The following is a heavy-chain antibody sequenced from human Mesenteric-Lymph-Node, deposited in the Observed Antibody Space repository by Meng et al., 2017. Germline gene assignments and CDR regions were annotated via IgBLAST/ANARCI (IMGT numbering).Heavy chain of an antibody. V-gene: IGHV1-18*01. J-gene: IGHJ1*01. CDR1: GYTFTSYG. CDR3: ARGNWYYYDSSGYHSPPQN. CDR2: ISAYNGNT. Sequence: ASVKVSCKASGYTFTSYGISWVRQAPGQGLEWMGWISAYNGNTNYAQKLQGRVTMTTDTSTSTAYMELRSLRSDDTAVYYCARGNWYYYDSSGYHSPPQNWGQGTLVTVSS. D-gene: IGHD3-22*01.